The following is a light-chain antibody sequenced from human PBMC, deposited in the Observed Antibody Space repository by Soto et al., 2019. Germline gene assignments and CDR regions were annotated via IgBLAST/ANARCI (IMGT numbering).Light chain of an antibody. V-gene: IGLV2-11*01. CDR2: DVS. CDR3: CSFASRSTYV. Sequence: QSALTQPRSVSGSPGQSVTISCTGTSSGVGGYNYVSWYQQHPGKAPKLMIYDVSKRPSGVPDRFSGSKSGNTASLTISGLQAEDEADYYCCSFASRSTYVFGTGIKLTVL. J-gene: IGLJ1*01. CDR1: SSGVGGYNY.